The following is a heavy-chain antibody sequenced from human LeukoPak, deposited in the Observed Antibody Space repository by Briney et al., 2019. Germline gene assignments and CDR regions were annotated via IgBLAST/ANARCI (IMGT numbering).Heavy chain of an antibody. CDR1: GGSIGRGHHY. D-gene: IGHD6-6*01. V-gene: IGHV4-39*02. J-gene: IGHJ6*02. CDR2: IYASGST. Sequence: SETLSLTCTVAGGSIGRGHHYWGWIRQPPGKGLEWIGSIYASGSTYYNPSLRTRVPMSVDKSKDHFSLQVTSLTAADTAVYYCARLHNEYSSSFVYYYYGMDVWAKGPRSPSP. CDR3: ARLHNEYSSSFVYYYYGMDV.